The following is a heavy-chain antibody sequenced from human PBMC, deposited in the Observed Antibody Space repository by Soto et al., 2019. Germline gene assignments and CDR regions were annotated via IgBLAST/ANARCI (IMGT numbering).Heavy chain of an antibody. CDR1: GFTFSTYA. D-gene: IGHD2-15*01. CDR3: TRRYCRGSSYGHFDY. J-gene: IGHJ4*02. V-gene: IGHV3-23*01. Sequence: EVQLLESGGGLVQPGGSLRLSCAASGFTFSTYAMSWVRQAPGKGLEWVSSILGSGSTTYYADSVKGRFTISRDNSKNTLYLQMNSLRAEDTALYYCTRRYCRGSSYGHFDYWGQGTLVTVSS. CDR2: ILGSGSTT.